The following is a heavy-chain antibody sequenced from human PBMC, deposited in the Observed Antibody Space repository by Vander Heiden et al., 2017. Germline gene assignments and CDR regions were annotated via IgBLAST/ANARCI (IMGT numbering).Heavy chain of an antibody. D-gene: IGHD2-2*01. V-gene: IGHV3-23*01. CDR3: AKVSPDIVVVPADYYYYYGMDV. CDR2: ISGSGGST. CDR1: GFTFSSYA. Sequence: EVQLLESGGGLVQPGGSLRLSCAASGFTFSSYAMSWVRQAPGKGLEWVSAISGSGGSTYYADSVKGRFTISIDNSKNTLYLQMNSLRAEDTAVYYCAKVSPDIVVVPADYYYYYGMDVWGQGTTVTVSS. J-gene: IGHJ6*02.